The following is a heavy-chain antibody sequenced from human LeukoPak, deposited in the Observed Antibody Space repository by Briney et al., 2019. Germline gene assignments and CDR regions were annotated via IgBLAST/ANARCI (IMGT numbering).Heavy chain of an antibody. D-gene: IGHD3-3*01. CDR1: GFTFSSYA. V-gene: IGHV3-30-3*01. Sequence: GRSLRLSCAASGFTFSSYAMHWVRQAPGKGLEWVAVISYDGSNKYYADSVKGRFTISRDNAKNSLYLQMNSLRAEDTAVYYCAREDDFWSGYEVFDYWGQGTLVTVSS. CDR2: ISYDGSNK. CDR3: AREDDFWSGYEVFDY. J-gene: IGHJ4*02.